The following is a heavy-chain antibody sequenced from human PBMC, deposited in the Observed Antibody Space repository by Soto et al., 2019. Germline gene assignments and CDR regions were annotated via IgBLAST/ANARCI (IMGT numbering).Heavy chain of an antibody. CDR3: ARRSGSYNDRYFEN. CDR2: VYYNGNT. D-gene: IGHD1-26*01. V-gene: IGHV4-39*01. Sequence: SEPQSVTCSVVGGSTGSSLYQRVWIRQPPGKGLEWIGNVYYNGNTYYNASLKSRLTISVDTSNNQFSLKVKSVTAADTAVYFCARRSGSYNDRYFENWGQGTLVTVSS. J-gene: IGHJ4*02. CDR1: GGSTGSSLYQ.